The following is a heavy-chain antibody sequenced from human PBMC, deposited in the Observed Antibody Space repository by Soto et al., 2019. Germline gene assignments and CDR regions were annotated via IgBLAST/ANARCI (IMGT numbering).Heavy chain of an antibody. CDR3: ARGRASGSYYLLDY. CDR1: GYTFTTYD. CDR2: INPNSGNI. V-gene: IGHV1-8*01. D-gene: IGHD3-10*01. Sequence: ASVKVSCKASGYTFTTYDINWVRQATGHGLEWMGWINPNSGNIGYAQRFQGRVTMTRDTAIRTAYMEVSSLRSDDTAVYYCARGRASGSYYLLDYWGQGTLVTVSS. J-gene: IGHJ4*02.